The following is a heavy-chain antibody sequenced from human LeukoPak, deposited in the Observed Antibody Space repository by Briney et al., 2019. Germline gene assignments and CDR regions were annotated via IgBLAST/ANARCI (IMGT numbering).Heavy chain of an antibody. J-gene: IGHJ4*02. V-gene: IGHV4-31*03. Sequence: SETLSLTCTVSGGSISTGGYYWTWIHQHPGKGLEWIGYIYNSGTTYYNPSLESRVTTSGDTSKNQFSLKLSSVTAADTAVYYCARTAGWSYGFDYWGQGTLVTVSS. CDR1: GGSISTGGYY. CDR3: ARTAGWSYGFDY. D-gene: IGHD5-18*01. CDR2: IYNSGTT.